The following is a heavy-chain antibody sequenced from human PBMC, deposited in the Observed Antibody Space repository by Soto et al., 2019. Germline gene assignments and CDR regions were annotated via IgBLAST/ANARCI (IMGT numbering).Heavy chain of an antibody. CDR1: GYSFTSYL. CDR3: ARQIYDSDTGPNFQYYFDS. V-gene: IGHV5-51*01. D-gene: IGHD3-22*01. J-gene: IGHJ4*02. CDR2: IYPGDSDT. Sequence: PGESLKLSCKGSGYSFTSYLIGWVRPMPGKGLEWMGIIYPGDSDTTYSPSFEGQVTISADKSISTAYLQWSSLKASDTAMYYCARQIYDSDTGPNFQYYFDSWGQGTQVTVSS.